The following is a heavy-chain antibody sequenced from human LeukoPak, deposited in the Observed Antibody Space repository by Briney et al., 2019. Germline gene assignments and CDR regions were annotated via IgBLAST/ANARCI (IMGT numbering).Heavy chain of an antibody. Sequence: PGGSLRLSCAASGFTFSGSAMHWVRQASGKGLEWVCRIRSKANSYATAYAASVIGRFTISRDDSKNTAYQQMNSLETEVSAVYYCTMATVTPALGYWGQGTLVTVSS. J-gene: IGHJ4*02. D-gene: IGHD4-17*01. CDR2: IRSKANSYAT. V-gene: IGHV3-73*01. CDR1: GFTFSGSA. CDR3: TMATVTPALGY.